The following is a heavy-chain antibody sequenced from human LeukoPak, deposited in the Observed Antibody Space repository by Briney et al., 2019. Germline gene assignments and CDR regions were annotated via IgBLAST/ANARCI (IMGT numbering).Heavy chain of an antibody. J-gene: IGHJ4*02. V-gene: IGHV1-2*02. CDR2: INPNSGGT. CDR3: ARALPQYGDFRYDY. CDR1: GYTFIDYY. Sequence: ASVKVSCKASGYTFIDYYIHWVRQAPGQGLEWIAWINPNSGGTNCAQEFQGRVTMTRDTSTSTAYMDLRSLRSDDTAVYYCARALPQYGDFRYDYWGQGTLVTVSS. D-gene: IGHD4-17*01.